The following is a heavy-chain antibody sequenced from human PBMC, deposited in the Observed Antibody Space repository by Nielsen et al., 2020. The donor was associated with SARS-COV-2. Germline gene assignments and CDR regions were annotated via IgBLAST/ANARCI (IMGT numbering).Heavy chain of an antibody. CDR1: GFTFSSYS. J-gene: IGHJ6*02. CDR2: ISSSSSYI. Sequence: GGSLRLSCSASGFTFSSYSMNWVRQAPGKGLEWVSSISSSSSYIYYADSVKGRFTISRDNAKNSLYLQMNSLRAEDTAVYYCARDRGSGWPQIWGQGTTVTVSS. D-gene: IGHD6-19*01. CDR3: ARDRGSGWPQI. V-gene: IGHV3-21*01.